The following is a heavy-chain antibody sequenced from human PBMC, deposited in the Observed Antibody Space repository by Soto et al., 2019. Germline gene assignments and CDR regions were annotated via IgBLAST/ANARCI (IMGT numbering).Heavy chain of an antibody. Sequence: ASVKVSCKASGGTFSSYAISWVRQAPGQGLEWMGGIIPIFGTANYAQKFQGRVTITADESTSTAYMELSSLRSEDTAVYYCAEAYYDFWSGYPRGYYGMDVWGQGTTVTVSS. J-gene: IGHJ6*02. CDR3: AEAYYDFWSGYPRGYYGMDV. D-gene: IGHD3-3*01. V-gene: IGHV1-69*13. CDR2: IIPIFGTA. CDR1: GGTFSSYA.